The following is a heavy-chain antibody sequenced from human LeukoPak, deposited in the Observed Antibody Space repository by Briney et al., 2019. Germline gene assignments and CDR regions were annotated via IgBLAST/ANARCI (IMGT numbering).Heavy chain of an antibody. V-gene: IGHV4-59*12. Sequence: SETLSLTCTVSGGSISSYYWSWIRQPPGKGLEWIGYIYYSGSTNYNPSLKSRVTISVDTSKNQFSLKLSSVTAADTAVYYCARDQVLRDFWSGSRPYDAFDIWGQGTMVTVSS. D-gene: IGHD3-3*01. CDR1: GGSISSYY. J-gene: IGHJ3*02. CDR3: ARDQVLRDFWSGSRPYDAFDI. CDR2: IYYSGST.